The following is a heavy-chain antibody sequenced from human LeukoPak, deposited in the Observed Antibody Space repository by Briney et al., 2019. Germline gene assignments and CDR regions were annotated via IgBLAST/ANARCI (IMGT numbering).Heavy chain of an antibody. CDR1: GFTFSDYY. J-gene: IGHJ3*02. D-gene: IGHD3-22*01. V-gene: IGHV3-30*03. CDR2: ISYDGSNK. CDR3: VKGPNYYDSSGYIWDAFDI. Sequence: PGGSLRLSCAASGFTFSDYYMSWLRQAPGKGLEWVAVISYDGSNKYYADSVKGRFTISRDNAKNSLYLQMNSLRAEDTAVYYCVKGPNYYDSSGYIWDAFDIWGQGTMVTVSS.